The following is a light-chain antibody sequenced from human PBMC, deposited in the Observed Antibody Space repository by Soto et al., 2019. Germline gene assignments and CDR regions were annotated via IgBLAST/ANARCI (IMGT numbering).Light chain of an antibody. CDR3: QQANTFPLT. Sequence: DSHMTQSPSSLSASLGYRVTITCQASQDISNYLNWYQQKPGKAPKALIYDASTLRSGVPSRFSGSGSGTHFTLTISSLQPEDFATYHCQQANTFPLTFGQGTRLEI. J-gene: IGKJ5*01. V-gene: IGKV1-12*01. CDR2: DAS. CDR1: QDISNY.